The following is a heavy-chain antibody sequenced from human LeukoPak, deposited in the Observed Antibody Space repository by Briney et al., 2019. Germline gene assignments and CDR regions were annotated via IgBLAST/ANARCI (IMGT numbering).Heavy chain of an antibody. J-gene: IGHJ4*02. CDR1: GFTFSSYS. V-gene: IGHV3-74*01. CDR3: VRDHNFGSDS. CDR2: IGGDGTTT. Sequence: PGGSLTLSCAASGFTFSSYSLLWLRQAPGEGLVWVSRIGGDGTTTAYADSVKGRFTISRDNAKNTLYLQMNSLRAEDTAMYCCVRDHNFGSDSWGQGAQGTVSS. D-gene: IGHD1-1*01.